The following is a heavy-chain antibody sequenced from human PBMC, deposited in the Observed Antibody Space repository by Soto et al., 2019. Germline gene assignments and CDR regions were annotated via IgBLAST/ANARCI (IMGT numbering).Heavy chain of an antibody. J-gene: IGHJ4*02. CDR2: IFHDGTA. CDR1: GVSLTSGNW. V-gene: IGHV4-4*02. CDR3: ARLVYDTRLNYMYFDF. Sequence: SETLSLTCAVSGVSLTSGNWWTWVRQSPQRGLEYIGEIFHDGTANYYPSFERRVAMSVDTSGNQFSLKLTSVTAADTAVYFCARLVYDTRLNYMYFDFWGPGTLVTVSS. D-gene: IGHD3-10*01.